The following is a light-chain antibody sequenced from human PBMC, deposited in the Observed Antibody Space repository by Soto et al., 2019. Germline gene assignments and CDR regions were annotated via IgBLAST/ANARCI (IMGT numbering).Light chain of an antibody. V-gene: IGLV2-14*01. CDR1: SSDVGVYNH. CDR2: EVT. Sequence: QSVLTQPASVSGSPGQSITISCSGTSSDVGVYNHVSWYQQHPGEAPKLLIYEVTIRPSGVSNRFSGSKSGNTASLTVSGLQAEDEGDYYCSSYTSSSSLAIFGGGTKLTVL. J-gene: IGLJ2*01. CDR3: SSYTSSSSLAI.